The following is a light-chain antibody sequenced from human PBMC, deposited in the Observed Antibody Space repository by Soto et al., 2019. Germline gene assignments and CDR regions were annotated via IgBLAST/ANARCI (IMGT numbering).Light chain of an antibody. J-gene: IGLJ2*01. Sequence: QSVLTQPASVSGSPGQSITISCTGTSSDVGGYNYVSWYQQHPGKAPKLTIYEVSKRPSGVSNRFSGSKSGNTASLTISGLQAEDEGDYYCSSYTSSSTVVFGGGTELTVL. V-gene: IGLV2-14*01. CDR3: SSYTSSSTVV. CDR2: EVS. CDR1: SSDVGGYNY.